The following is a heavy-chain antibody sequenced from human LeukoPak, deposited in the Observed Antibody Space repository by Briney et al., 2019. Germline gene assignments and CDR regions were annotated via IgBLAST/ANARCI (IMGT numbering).Heavy chain of an antibody. Sequence: ASVKVSCKASGYTFITYGISWVRQAPGQGLEWMGWISGYNGNTNYVQKFQGRVTMTADTSTSTAYMELRSLRSDDTAVYYCAREGFDILTGYMDVWGQGTTVTVSS. CDR1: GYTFITYG. J-gene: IGHJ6*02. V-gene: IGHV1-18*01. CDR3: AREGFDILTGYMDV. D-gene: IGHD3-9*01. CDR2: ISGYNGNT.